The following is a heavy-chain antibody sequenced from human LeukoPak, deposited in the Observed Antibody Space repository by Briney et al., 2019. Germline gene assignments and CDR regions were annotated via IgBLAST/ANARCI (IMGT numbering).Heavy chain of an antibody. CDR3: ASLPTYFDY. V-gene: IGHV3-48*03. CDR1: GFTFSSYE. Sequence: GGSLRLSCAASGFTFSSYEMNWVRQAPGKGLEWVSYISSSGSTIYYADSVRGRFTISRDNAKNSLYLQMNSLGAEDTAVYYCASLPTYFDYWGQGTLVTVSS. J-gene: IGHJ4*02. CDR2: ISSSGSTI.